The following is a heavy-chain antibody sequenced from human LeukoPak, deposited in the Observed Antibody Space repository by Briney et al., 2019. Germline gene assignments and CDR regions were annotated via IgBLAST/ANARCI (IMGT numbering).Heavy chain of an antibody. J-gene: IGHJ4*02. CDR3: ARDAPYYYDSSGYTDY. CDR1: GGTFSSYA. CDR2: IIPILGIA. Sequence: ASVKVSCKASGGTFSSYAISWVRQAPGQGPEWMGRIIPILGIANYAQKFQGRVTITADKSTSTAYMELSSLRSEDTAVYYCARDAPYYYDSSGYTDYWGQGTLVTVSS. V-gene: IGHV1-69*04. D-gene: IGHD3-22*01.